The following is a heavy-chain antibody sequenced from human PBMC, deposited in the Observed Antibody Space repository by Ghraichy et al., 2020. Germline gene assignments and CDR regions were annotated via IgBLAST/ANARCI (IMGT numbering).Heavy chain of an antibody. CDR2: ISSSSSYI. Sequence: GGSLRLSCAASGFTFSSYSMNWVRQAPGKGLEWVSSISSSSSYIYYADSVKGRFTISRDNAKNSLYLQMNSLRAEDTAVYYCARSRSSWYKFRDAFDIWGQGTMVTVSS. CDR1: GFTFSSYS. V-gene: IGHV3-21*01. D-gene: IGHD6-13*01. CDR3: ARSRSSWYKFRDAFDI. J-gene: IGHJ3*02.